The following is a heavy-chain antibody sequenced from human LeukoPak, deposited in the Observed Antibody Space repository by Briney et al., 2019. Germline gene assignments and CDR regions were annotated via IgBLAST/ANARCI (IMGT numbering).Heavy chain of an antibody. V-gene: IGHV3-48*01. CDR2: ISSSSSTI. CDR1: GFTFSSYS. J-gene: IGHJ4*02. D-gene: IGHD3-9*01. CDR3: AKDEGPLLRYFDWLPWGSDY. Sequence: PGGSLRLSCAASGFTFSSYSMNWVRQAPGKGLEWVSYISSSSSTIYYADSVKGRFTISRDNAKNSLYLQMNSLRAEDTAVYYCAKDEGPLLRYFDWLPWGSDYWGQGTLVTVSS.